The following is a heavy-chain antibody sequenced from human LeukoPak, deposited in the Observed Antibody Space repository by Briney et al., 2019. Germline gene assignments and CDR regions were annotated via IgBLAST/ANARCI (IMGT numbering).Heavy chain of an antibody. CDR1: GGSFSNYY. V-gene: IGHV4-34*01. CDR2: INHSGST. Sequence: SETLSLTCAVYGGSFSNYYWRWIRQPPGKGLEWIGEINHSGSTNYNPSLKSRVTISVDTSKNQFSLKLSSVTAADTAVYYCARLSRLSWLRPNWYFDLWGRGTLVTVSS. CDR3: ARLSRLSWLRPNWYFDL. D-gene: IGHD5-12*01. J-gene: IGHJ2*01.